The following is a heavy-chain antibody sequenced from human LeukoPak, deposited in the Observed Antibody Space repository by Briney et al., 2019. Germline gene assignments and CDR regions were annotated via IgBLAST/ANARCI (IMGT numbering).Heavy chain of an antibody. CDR2: ISSSSSYI. CDR1: GFTFSSYS. Sequence: GGSLRLSCAASGFTFSSYSMNWVRQAPGKGLEWVSSISSSSSYIYYADSAKGRFTISRDNAKNSLYLQMNSLRAEDTAVYYCARGVRGVFDYWGQGTLVTVSS. J-gene: IGHJ4*02. CDR3: ARGVRGVFDY. D-gene: IGHD3-10*01. V-gene: IGHV3-21*01.